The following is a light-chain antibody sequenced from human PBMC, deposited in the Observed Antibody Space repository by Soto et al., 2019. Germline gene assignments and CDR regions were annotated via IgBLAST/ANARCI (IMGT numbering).Light chain of an antibody. Sequence: MVLTHSPGTLSLYTGEQATLSCMASQSVRNNYLAWYQQRPGQAPRLLISGASTRATGIPARFSGSGSGTDFTLTISSLEPEDFAVYYCQQRSIWPLTFGGGTKVDIK. J-gene: IGKJ4*01. CDR2: GAS. V-gene: IGKV3-11*01. CDR1: QSVRNNY. CDR3: QQRSIWPLT.